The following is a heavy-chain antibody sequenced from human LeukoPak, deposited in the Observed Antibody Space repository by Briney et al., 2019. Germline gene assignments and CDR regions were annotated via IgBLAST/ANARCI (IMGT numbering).Heavy chain of an antibody. CDR1: GGSFSGYY. J-gene: IGHJ4*02. CDR3: ARTYDSWSGYWVDY. D-gene: IGHD3-3*01. V-gene: IGHV4-34*01. CDR2: INHSGST. Sequence: SETLSLTCAVYGGSFSGYYWSWIRQPPGKGLEWIGEINHSGSTNYNPSLKSRVTISVDTSKNQFSLKLSSVTAADTAVYYCARTYDSWSGYWVDYWGQGTLVTVSS.